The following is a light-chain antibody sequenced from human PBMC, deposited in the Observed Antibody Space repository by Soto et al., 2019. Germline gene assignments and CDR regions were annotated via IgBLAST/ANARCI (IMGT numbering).Light chain of an antibody. J-gene: IGKJ5*01. CDR3: QQRNNWPPIT. Sequence: EIVWTPSPATLSLSPGERATLSGRASQSIAGYLAWYQKKPGQAPRLLIYDTSNRVTGVPATSSGSRSGTDFTLSISSLETEDFAVYYCQQRNNWPPITFGPGTRLEI. CDR2: DTS. V-gene: IGKV3-11*01. CDR1: QSIAGY.